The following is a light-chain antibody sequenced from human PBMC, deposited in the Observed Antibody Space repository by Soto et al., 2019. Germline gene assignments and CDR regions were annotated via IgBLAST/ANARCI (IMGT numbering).Light chain of an antibody. Sequence: QSVLTQSPSASGTPGQRVTISCSGSSTNIGSNYVYWYQQFPGTAPKLLIHRNDQRPSGVPDRFSGSKSGTSASLAISGLRSEDEADYYCAAWDDSLSGVVFGGGTQLTVL. CDR1: STNIGSNY. V-gene: IGLV1-47*01. J-gene: IGLJ2*01. CDR3: AAWDDSLSGVV. CDR2: RND.